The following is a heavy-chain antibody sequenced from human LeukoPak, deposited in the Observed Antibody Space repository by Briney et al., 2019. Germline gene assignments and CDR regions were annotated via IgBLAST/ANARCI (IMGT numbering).Heavy chain of an antibody. CDR3: AREVVVDQYCTNGVCSNWFDP. V-gene: IGHV1-46*01. D-gene: IGHD2-8*01. CDR2: INPSGGST. J-gene: IGHJ5*02. CDR1: GYTFTSYY. Sequence: ASVKVSCKASGYTFTSYYMHWVRQAPGQGLEWMGIINPSGGSTSYAQKFQGRVTMTRDMSTSTVYMELSSLRSEDTAVYYCAREVVVDQYCTNGVCSNWFDPWGQGTLVTVSS.